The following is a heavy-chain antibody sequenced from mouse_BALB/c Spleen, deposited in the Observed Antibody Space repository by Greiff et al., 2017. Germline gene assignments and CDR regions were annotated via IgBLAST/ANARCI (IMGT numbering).Heavy chain of an antibody. D-gene: IGHD2-1*01. Sequence: EVMLVESGGGLVKPGGSLKLSCAASGFTFSSYAMSWVRQTPEKRLEWVATISSGGSYTYYPDSVKGRFTISRDNAKNTLYLQMSSLRSEDTAMYYCARHSYGNLAWFAYWGQGTLVTVSA. V-gene: IGHV5-9-3*01. CDR2: ISSGGSYT. J-gene: IGHJ3*01. CDR3: ARHSYGNLAWFAY. CDR1: GFTFSSYA.